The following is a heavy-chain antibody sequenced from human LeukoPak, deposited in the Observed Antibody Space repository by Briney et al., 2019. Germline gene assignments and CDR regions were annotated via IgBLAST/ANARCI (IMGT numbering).Heavy chain of an antibody. CDR1: GYSFTNYW. J-gene: IGHJ4*02. Sequence: GESLKISCKGSGYSFTNYWISWVRQMPGKGLEWMGRIDPSDSYTNYSPSFQGHVTISADKSITTAYLQWSSLKASDTAMYYWARRLRYGGRWDFDSWGQGTLVTVSS. V-gene: IGHV5-10-1*01. CDR3: ARRLRYGGRWDFDS. CDR2: IDPSDSYT. D-gene: IGHD3-9*01.